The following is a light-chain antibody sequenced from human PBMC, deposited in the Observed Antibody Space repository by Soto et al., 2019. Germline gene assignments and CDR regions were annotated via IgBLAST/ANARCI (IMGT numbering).Light chain of an antibody. J-gene: IGLJ2*01. CDR2: EVS. Sequence: QSALTQPPSASGSPGQSVTISWTGTSSDVGGYNYVSWYQQHPGKAPKLMIYEVSKRPSGVPDRFSGSKSGNTASLTVSGLEAEDEADYYCSSYVGGNSLLFGGGTKLTVL. CDR3: SSYVGGNSLL. CDR1: SSDVGGYNY. V-gene: IGLV2-8*01.